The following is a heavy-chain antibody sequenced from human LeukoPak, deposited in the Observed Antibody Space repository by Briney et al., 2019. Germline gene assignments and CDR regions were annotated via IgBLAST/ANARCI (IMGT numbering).Heavy chain of an antibody. D-gene: IGHD3-16*02. V-gene: IGHV3-11*01. CDR2: ISTSCWNK. J-gene: IGHJ3*02. CDR1: VFTFRHYY. Sequence: GGSLRLPRASCVFTFRHYYILWVRQAPARGLEGVSYISTSCWNKQYADSVKGRFHIPRHNPKNSLHLQVNSLSGQDTAVVYWAKDRVSGIMITFGGVIVAHVAFDIWGQGTMVTVPS. CDR3: AKDRVSGIMITFGGVIVAHVAFDI.